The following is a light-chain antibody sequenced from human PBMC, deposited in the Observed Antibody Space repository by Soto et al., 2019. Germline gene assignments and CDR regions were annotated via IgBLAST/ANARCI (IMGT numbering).Light chain of an antibody. CDR1: SGNVGSYKL. V-gene: IGLV2-14*02. Sequence: QSVLTQPASVSGSPGQSITISCTGTSGNVGSYKLVSWYQQHPGKAPKLMIFEVNKRPSGVSNRFSGSKSGNTASLTISGLKVEDEADYYCCSHTSTSTWVFXAGTKVTVL. J-gene: IGLJ3*02. CDR2: EVN. CDR3: CSHTSTSTWV.